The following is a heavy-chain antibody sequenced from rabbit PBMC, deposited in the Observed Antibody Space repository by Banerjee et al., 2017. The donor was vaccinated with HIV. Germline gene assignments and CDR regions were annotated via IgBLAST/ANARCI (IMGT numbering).Heavy chain of an antibody. CDR3: ARDAGYAGSNL. D-gene: IGHD4-2*01. J-gene: IGHJ4*01. CDR2: IYGGFSGST. CDR1: GFDFSSSYY. V-gene: IGHV1S40*01. Sequence: QSLEDSGGDLVKPGASLTLTCTASGFDFSSSYYMCWVRQAPGKGLEWIACIYGGFSGSTYYASWAKGRFTISKTSSTTVTLQMTSLTAADTATYFCARDAGYAGSNLWGQGTLVTVS.